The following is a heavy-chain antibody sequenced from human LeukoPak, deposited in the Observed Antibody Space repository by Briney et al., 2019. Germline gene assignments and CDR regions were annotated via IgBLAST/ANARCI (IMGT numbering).Heavy chain of an antibody. J-gene: IGHJ4*02. CDR2: IIPIFGTA. D-gene: IGHD2-15*01. V-gene: IGHV1-69*13. CDR1: GGTFSSYA. CDR3: ARGYCSGGSRYSLVGYFDY. Sequence: ASVKVSCKASGGTFSSYAISWVRQAPGQGLEWMGGIIPIFGTANYAQKFQGRVTITADESTSTAYMELSSLRSEDTAVYYCARGYCSGGSRYSLVGYFDYWGQGTLVPVSS.